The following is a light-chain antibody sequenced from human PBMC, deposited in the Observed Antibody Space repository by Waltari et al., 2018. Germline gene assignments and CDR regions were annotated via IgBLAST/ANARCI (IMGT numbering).Light chain of an antibody. CDR1: QSISRW. CDR2: KAS. Sequence: DIQMTQSPSTLSAFTGVSVTITCGASQSISRWLAWYQQKPGKAPKLLIYKASSLESGVPSRFSGSGAGTEFTLTINSLQPEDFATYFCQQYKSYSTFGPGTKVDI. CDR3: QQYKSYST. J-gene: IGKJ3*01. V-gene: IGKV1-5*03.